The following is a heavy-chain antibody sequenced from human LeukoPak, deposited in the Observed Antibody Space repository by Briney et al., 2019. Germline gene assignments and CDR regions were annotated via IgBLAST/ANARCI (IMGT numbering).Heavy chain of an antibody. CDR2: IYTCDSDA. V-gene: IGHV5-51*01. D-gene: IGHD1-26*01. Sequence: GESLEISCKGSGSRFTSYWIGWGRKMPGKGLEWMGIIYTCDSDARYTPSFQGQVTISADKSISTAYLQWSSLKASDTAMYYCARHGVTGGSEWDLELHYSGQGTLVTVSS. CDR3: ARHGVTGGSEWDLELHY. J-gene: IGHJ4*02. CDR1: GSRFTSYW.